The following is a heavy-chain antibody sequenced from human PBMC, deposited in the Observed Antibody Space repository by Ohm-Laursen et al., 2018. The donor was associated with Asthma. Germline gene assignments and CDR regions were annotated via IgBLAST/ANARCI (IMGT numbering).Heavy chain of an antibody. CDR2: ITSYSSTT. CDR3: AVRTTSAGFDV. CDR1: GYTFSRYS. D-gene: IGHD1-1*01. J-gene: IGHJ6*02. Sequence: SLRLSCIASGYTFSRYSIHWVRQIPGKGLEWVSYITSYSSTTYYADSVKGRFTISRDNAKNSLYLQMNSLRAQDTAVYYCAVRTTSAGFDVWGQGTTVTVSS. V-gene: IGHV3-48*01.